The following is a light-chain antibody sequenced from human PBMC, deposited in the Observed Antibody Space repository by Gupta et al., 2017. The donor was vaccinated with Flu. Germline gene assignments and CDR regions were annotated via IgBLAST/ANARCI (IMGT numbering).Light chain of an antibody. Sequence: GTLSLSPGERTTLSCRASQSVGGSYLAWHQQKPGQAPRLLIYDASSRATGIPDRFSGSASGTDFTLTISILDPEDFAIYYCQREGSSPGTFGQGTRLEIK. CDR1: QSVGGSY. CDR2: DAS. V-gene: IGKV3-20*01. J-gene: IGKJ1*01. CDR3: QREGSSPGT.